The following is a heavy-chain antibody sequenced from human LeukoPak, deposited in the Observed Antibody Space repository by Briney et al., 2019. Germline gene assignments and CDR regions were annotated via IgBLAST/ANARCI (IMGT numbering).Heavy chain of an antibody. J-gene: IGHJ4*02. CDR3: ARHRLFGLWFGELLPNFDY. D-gene: IGHD3-10*01. V-gene: IGHV1-18*01. CDR2: ISAYNGNT. CDR1: GYTFTSYG. Sequence: ASVKVSCKASGYTFTSYGISWVRQAPGQGLEWMGWISAYNGNTNYAQKLQGRVTMTTDTSTSTAYMELRSLRSDDTAVYYCARHRLFGLWFGELLPNFDYWGQGTLVTVSS.